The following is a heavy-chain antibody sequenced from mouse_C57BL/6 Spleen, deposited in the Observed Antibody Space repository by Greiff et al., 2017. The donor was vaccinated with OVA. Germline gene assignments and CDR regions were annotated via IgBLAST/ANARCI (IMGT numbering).Heavy chain of an antibody. V-gene: IGHV5-9*01. J-gene: IGHJ3*01. D-gene: IGHD2-4*01. CDR1: GFTFSSYT. Sequence: EVMLVESGGGLVKPGGSLKLSCAASGFTFSSYTMSWVRQTPEKRLEWVATISGGGGNTYYPDSVKGRFTISRDNAKNTLYLQMSSLRSEDTALYYCARWDDSFAYWGQGTLVTVSA. CDR2: ISGGGGNT. CDR3: ARWDDSFAY.